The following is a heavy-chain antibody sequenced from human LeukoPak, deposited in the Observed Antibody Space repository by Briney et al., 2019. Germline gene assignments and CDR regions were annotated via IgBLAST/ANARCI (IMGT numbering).Heavy chain of an antibody. CDR3: ATVSMEVMDFDY. CDR1: GYTLTELS. D-gene: IGHD2-21*01. J-gene: IGHJ4*02. CDR2: FDPEDGET. Sequence: GASVKVSCKVSGYTLTELSMHWVRQAPGKGLEWMGGFDPEDGETIYAQKFQGRVTMTEDTSTDTAYMELSSLGSEDTAVYYCATVSMEVMDFDYWGQGTLVTVSS. V-gene: IGHV1-24*01.